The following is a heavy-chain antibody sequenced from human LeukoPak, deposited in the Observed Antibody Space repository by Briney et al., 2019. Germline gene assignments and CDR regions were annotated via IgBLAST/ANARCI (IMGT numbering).Heavy chain of an antibody. CDR1: GFTFSTYS. D-gene: IGHD6-19*01. V-gene: IGHV3-48*04. CDR2: ISLSSSTI. CDR3: ARKAYGSGWDLDY. J-gene: IGHJ4*02. Sequence: GGSLRLSCAASGFTFSTYSMTWVRQAPGKGLEWVSYISLSSSTIYYADSVKGRFTISRDNAKNSLYLQMNSLRAEDTAVYYCARKAYGSGWDLDYWGQGTLVTVSS.